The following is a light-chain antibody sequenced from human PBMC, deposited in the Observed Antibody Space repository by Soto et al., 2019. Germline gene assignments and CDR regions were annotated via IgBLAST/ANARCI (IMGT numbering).Light chain of an antibody. Sequence: QSVLTQPPSASGTPVQRVTIACSGSSSNIGSNYVYWYQQLPGPAPKLLIYRNNQRPSGVPDRFSGSKSGTSASLAISGLRSEDEADYYCAAWDDSLSGVVFGGGTKLTVL. CDR2: RNN. CDR3: AAWDDSLSGVV. J-gene: IGLJ2*01. V-gene: IGLV1-47*01. CDR1: SSNIGSNY.